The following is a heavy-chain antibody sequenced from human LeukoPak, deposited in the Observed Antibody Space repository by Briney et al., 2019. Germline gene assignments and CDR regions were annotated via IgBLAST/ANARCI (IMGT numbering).Heavy chain of an antibody. Sequence: ASVKVSCKASAYTFTGYYMHWVRQAPGQGLEWMGWINPNSGGTNYAQKFQGRVTMTRDTSISTAYMELSRLRSDDTAVYYCARHGIYGGYSYGPWGQGTLVTVSS. J-gene: IGHJ5*02. CDR3: ARHGIYGGYSYGP. V-gene: IGHV1-2*02. D-gene: IGHD5-18*01. CDR1: AYTFTGYY. CDR2: INPNSGGT.